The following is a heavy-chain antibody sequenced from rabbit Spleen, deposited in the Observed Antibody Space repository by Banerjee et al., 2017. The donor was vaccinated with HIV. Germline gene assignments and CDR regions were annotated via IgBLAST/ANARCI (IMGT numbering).Heavy chain of an antibody. CDR2: IAGSSSGLP. J-gene: IGHJ6*01. CDR3: PRDTGCCYSSYGMDL. Sequence: QSLEESGGDLVKPGASLTLTCTASGFSFGSSDYMCWVRQAPGKGLEWNSCIAGSSSGLPSTATWAKGRFACYKNSSSKVTLQMHSLRVADTGTYFLPRDTGCCYSSYGMDLWARSPSSPS. V-gene: IGHV1S40*01. CDR1: GFSFGSSDY. D-gene: IGHD7-1*01.